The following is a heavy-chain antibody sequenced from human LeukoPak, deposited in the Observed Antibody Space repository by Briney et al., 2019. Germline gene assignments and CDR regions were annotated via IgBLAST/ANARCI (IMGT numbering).Heavy chain of an antibody. V-gene: IGHV3-15*01. CDR1: GFTFSNAW. J-gene: IGHJ6*02. CDR2: IKSRTDGGTT. D-gene: IGHD1-26*01. CDR3: TTEEVGATGGGMDV. Sequence: GGSMRLSCAASGFTFSNAWMSWVRQAPGKGLEWVGRIKSRTDGGTTDYAAPVKGRFTISRDDSKNTLYLQMNSLKTEDTAVYYCTTEEVGATGGGMDVWGQGTTVTVSS.